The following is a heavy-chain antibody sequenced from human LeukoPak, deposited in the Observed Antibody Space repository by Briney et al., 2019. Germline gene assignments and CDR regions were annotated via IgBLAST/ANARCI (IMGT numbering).Heavy chain of an antibody. J-gene: IGHJ3*02. D-gene: IGHD3-22*01. CDR1: GFTFSSYA. V-gene: IGHV3-48*04. CDR3: ARAKFDSSRYYYRGFDI. CDR2: ITDSGSKI. Sequence: GGSLRLSCAASGFTFSSYAMHWVRQAPGRGLDWVSYITDSGSKIYYTDAVKGRFTMSRDNAKKSLYLQMNSLRAEDTAVYYCARAKFDSSRYYYRGFDIWGQGTMVTVSS.